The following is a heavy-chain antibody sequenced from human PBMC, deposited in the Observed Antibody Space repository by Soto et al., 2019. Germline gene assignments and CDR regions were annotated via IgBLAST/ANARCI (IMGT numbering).Heavy chain of an antibody. J-gene: IGHJ6*03. V-gene: IGHV3-66*01. CDR1: GFTVSSNY. CDR3: ARGAGLDYAPYYYYYMDV. D-gene: IGHD4-17*01. CDR2: IYSGGST. Sequence: GGSLRLSCAASGFTVSSNYMSWVRQAPGKGLEWVSVIYSGGSTYYADSVKGGFTISRDNSKNTLYLQMNSLRAEDTAVYYCARGAGLDYAPYYYYYMDVWGKGTTVTVSS.